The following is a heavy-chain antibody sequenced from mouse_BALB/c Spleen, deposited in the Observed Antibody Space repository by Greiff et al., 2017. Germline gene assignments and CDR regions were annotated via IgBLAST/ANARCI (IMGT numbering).Heavy chain of an antibody. V-gene: IGHV3-8*02. CDR3: ARFVWLYGYDGDYAMDY. CDR1: GDSITSGY. CDR2: ISYSGST. Sequence: EVKVVESGPSLVKPSQTLSLTCSVTGDSITSGYWNWIRKFPGNKLEYMGYISYSGSTYYNPSLKSRISITRDTSKNQYYLQLNSVTTEDTATYYCARFVWLYGYDGDYAMDYWGQGTSVTVSS. J-gene: IGHJ4*01. D-gene: IGHD2-2*01.